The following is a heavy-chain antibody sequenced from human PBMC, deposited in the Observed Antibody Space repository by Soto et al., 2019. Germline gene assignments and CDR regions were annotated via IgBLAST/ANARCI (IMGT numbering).Heavy chain of an antibody. CDR1: GGTFSSYA. CDR2: IIPIFGTA. V-gene: IGHV1-69*05. J-gene: IGHJ5*02. D-gene: IGHD3-9*01. Sequence: SVKVSCKASGGTFSSYAISWVRRAPGQGLEWMGGIIPIFGTANYAQKFQGRVTITRDTSASTAYMELSSLRSEDTAVYYCARGVAPSPLRYFDWLLGNWFDPWGQGTLVTVSS. CDR3: ARGVAPSPLRYFDWLLGNWFDP.